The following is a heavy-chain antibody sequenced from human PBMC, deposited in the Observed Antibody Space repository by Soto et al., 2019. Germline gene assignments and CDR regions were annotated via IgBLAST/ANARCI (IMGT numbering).Heavy chain of an antibody. J-gene: IGHJ4*02. V-gene: IGHV1-18*01. D-gene: IGHD3-10*01. CDR3: ATEITMVRGVIIRSI. Sequence: QVQLVQSGAEVKKPGASVKVSCKASGYTFTSYGISWVRQAPGQGLEWMGWISAYNGNTNYAQKLQGRVTMTTDTSTXTAYMELRSLRSDDTAVYYCATEITMVRGVIIRSIWGQGTLVTVSS. CDR2: ISAYNGNT. CDR1: GYTFTSYG.